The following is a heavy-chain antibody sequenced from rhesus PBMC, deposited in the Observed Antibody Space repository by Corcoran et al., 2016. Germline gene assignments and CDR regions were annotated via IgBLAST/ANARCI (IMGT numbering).Heavy chain of an antibody. CDR2: IYGSSTTT. CDR1: GGSISDNYR. Sequence: QVQLQESGPGVVKPSETLSLTCAVSGGSISDNYRWSWIRQPPGKGLEWIGYIYGSSTTTNHNPSLKIRVTISKDTSKNQFSLKLRSVTAADTAVYYCARGGMDYWGQGVLVTVSS. J-gene: IGHJ4*01. V-gene: IGHV4S10*01. D-gene: IGHD1-32*01. CDR3: ARGGMDY.